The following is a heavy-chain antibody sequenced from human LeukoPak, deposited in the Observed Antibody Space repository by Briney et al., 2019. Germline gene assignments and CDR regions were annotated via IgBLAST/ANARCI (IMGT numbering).Heavy chain of an antibody. D-gene: IGHD3-10*01. CDR2: IKQDGTEK. J-gene: IGHJ4*02. CDR3: YGESYLFDY. Sequence: PGGSLRLSCAASGFTFTNYWMSWVRQAPGKGLEWVANIKQDGTEKNYVDSVKGRFTISRDNAKNSLYLQMDSLGAEDTAVYYCYGESYLFDYWGQGTLVTVSS. CDR1: GFTFTNYW. V-gene: IGHV3-7*01.